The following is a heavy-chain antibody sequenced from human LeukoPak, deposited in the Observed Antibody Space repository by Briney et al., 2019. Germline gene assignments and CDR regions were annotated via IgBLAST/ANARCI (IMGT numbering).Heavy chain of an antibody. Sequence: PGGSLRLSCEASGFSFPYGMSWVRQIPGKGLEWVGRIESKTDGGTTDYAAPVKGRFTISRDDSTNTLYLQMNSLKSEDTAVYYCTTYGSGRKFDYWGQGILVTVSS. CDR2: IESKTDGGTT. CDR1: GFSFPYG. D-gene: IGHD3-10*01. CDR3: TTYGSGRKFDY. J-gene: IGHJ4*02. V-gene: IGHV3-15*04.